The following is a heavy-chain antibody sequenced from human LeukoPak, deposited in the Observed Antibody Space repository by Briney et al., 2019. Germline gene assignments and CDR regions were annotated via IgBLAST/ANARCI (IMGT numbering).Heavy chain of an antibody. V-gene: IGHV3-30-3*01. D-gene: IGHD1-26*01. J-gene: IGHJ4*02. CDR2: ISYDGSNK. CDR1: GFTFSSYA. CDR3: ARDGSYYVAFDY. Sequence: PGGSLRLSCAASGFTFSSYAMHWVRQAPGKGLEWVAVISYDGSNKYYADSVKGRFTISRDNSKNTLYLQMNSLRAEDTAVYYCARDGSYYVAFDYWGQGTLVTVSS.